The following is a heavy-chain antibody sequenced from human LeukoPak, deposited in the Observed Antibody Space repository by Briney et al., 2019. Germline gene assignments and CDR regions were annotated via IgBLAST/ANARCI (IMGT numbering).Heavy chain of an antibody. Sequence: GGSLRLSCETSGFIFSTYNMRWVRQAPGKRLECVSYISGGTSTIYYADSVKGRFTISRDNAKNSLFLQMNSLRVEDTAVYYCARDRSLLSRASDIWGQGTMVTVSS. CDR2: ISGGTSTI. V-gene: IGHV3-48*01. J-gene: IGHJ3*02. CDR1: GFIFSTYN. CDR3: ARDRSLLSRASDI.